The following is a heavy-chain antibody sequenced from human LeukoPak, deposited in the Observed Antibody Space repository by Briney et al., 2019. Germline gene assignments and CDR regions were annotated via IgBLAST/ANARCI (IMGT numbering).Heavy chain of an antibody. CDR2: IRYDGNTK. J-gene: IGHJ4*02. D-gene: IGHD3-10*01. V-gene: IGHV3-30*02. Sequence: GGSLRLSCAASGFTFSSYGMHWVRRAPGKGLEWVAYIRYDGNTKYYADSVKGRFTISRDNSKNTLFLQMNSLRAEDTAVYYCAKGVLVPPTYFDYWGQENLVTVSS. CDR3: AKGVLVPPTYFDY. CDR1: GFTFSSYG.